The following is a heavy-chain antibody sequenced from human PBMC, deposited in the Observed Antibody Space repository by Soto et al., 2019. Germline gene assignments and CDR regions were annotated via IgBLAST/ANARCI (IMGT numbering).Heavy chain of an antibody. CDR2: IDWDDDK. Sequence: SGPTLVNPTQTLTLTCTCSGFSLSTSGMCVSWIRQPPGKALEWLALIDWDDDKYYSTSLKTRLTISKDTSKNQVVLTMTNMDPVDTATYYCARTPPAADYYHGMDVWGQGTTVTVSS. CDR1: GFSLSTSGMC. J-gene: IGHJ6*02. D-gene: IGHD6-25*01. V-gene: IGHV2-70*01. CDR3: ARTPPAADYYHGMDV.